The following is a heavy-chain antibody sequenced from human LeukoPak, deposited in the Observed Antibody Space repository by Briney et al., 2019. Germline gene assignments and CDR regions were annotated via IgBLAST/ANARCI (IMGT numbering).Heavy chain of an antibody. CDR2: IYHSGST. CDR1: GGSISSSNW. CDR3: AREGYCSSTSCYIGAFDP. Sequence: SETLSLTCAVSGGSISSSNWWSWVRQPPGKGLEWIGEIYHSGSTNYNPSLKSRVTISVDTSKNQFSLKLSSVTAADTAVYYCAREGYCSSTSCYIGAFDPWGQGTLVTVSS. D-gene: IGHD2-2*02. J-gene: IGHJ5*02. V-gene: IGHV4-4*02.